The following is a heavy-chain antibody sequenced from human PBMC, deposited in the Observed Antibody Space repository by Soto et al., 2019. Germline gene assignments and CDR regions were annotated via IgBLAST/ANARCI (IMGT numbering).Heavy chain of an antibody. V-gene: IGHV3-30*18. J-gene: IGHJ6*02. CDR3: AKDTYSSSSYYYYGMDV. CDR2: ISYDGSNK. CDR1: GFTFSSYG. Sequence: ESGGGVVQPGRSLRLSCAASGFTFSSYGMHWVRQAPGKGLEWVAVISYDGSNKYYADSVKGRFTISRDNSKNTLYLQMNSLRAEDTAVYYCAKDTYSSSSYYYYGMDVWGQGTTVTVSS. D-gene: IGHD6-6*01.